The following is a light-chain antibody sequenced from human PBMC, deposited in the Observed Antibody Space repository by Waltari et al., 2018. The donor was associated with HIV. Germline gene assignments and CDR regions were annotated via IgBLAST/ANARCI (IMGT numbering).Light chain of an antibody. Sequence: QSVLTQPPSVSAASRQRVSISCSGSSSNIGKNAVNWYQQIPGTAPRLLIYYDDLLPSGVSDRFSGSKSRTSASLAISGLQSEDEADYYCAAWDDTLTGCVFGGGTKLTVL. CDR3: AAWDDTLTGCV. J-gene: IGLJ3*02. CDR2: YDD. V-gene: IGLV1-36*01. CDR1: SSNIGKNA.